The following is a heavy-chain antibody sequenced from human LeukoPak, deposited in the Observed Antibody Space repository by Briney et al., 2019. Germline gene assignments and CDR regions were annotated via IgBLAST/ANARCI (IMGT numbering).Heavy chain of an antibody. CDR3: VRLGRRDAYNYSFDY. Sequence: SETLSLTCTVSGGSISSRSYYWGWIRQPPGKGLEWIGKISDSGNTYYSPSLRSRVTISIDMSKNQFSLKLSSVTAADTAVYYCVRLGRRDAYNYSFDYWGQGALVTVSS. CDR1: GGSISSRSYY. J-gene: IGHJ4*02. D-gene: IGHD5-24*01. V-gene: IGHV4-39*01. CDR2: ISDSGNT.